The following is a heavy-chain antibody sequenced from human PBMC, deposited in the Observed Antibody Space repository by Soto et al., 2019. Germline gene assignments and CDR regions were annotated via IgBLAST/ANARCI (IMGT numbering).Heavy chain of an antibody. D-gene: IGHD3-10*01. CDR1: GGSISSGGYY. V-gene: IGHV4-31*03. Sequence: QVQLQESGPGLVKPSQTLSLTCTVSGGSISSGGYYWSWIRQHPGKGLEWIGYIYYSGSTYYNPSLKSRVTISVDPSKNQFSLKLSSVTAADTAVYYCARGRVRFTMVRGGYYFDYWGQGTLVTVSS. J-gene: IGHJ4*02. CDR3: ARGRVRFTMVRGGYYFDY. CDR2: IYYSGST.